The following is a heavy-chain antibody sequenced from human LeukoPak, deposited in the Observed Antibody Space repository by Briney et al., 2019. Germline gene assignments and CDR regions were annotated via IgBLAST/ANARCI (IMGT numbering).Heavy chain of an antibody. J-gene: IGHJ4*02. CDR2: IIPILGIA. CDR1: GGTFSSYT. V-gene: IGHV1-69*02. Sequence: SVKVSCKASGGTFSSYTISWVRQAPGQGLEWMGRIIPILGIANYAQKFQGRVTMTEDTSTDTAYMELSSLRSEDTAVYYCATTTQEMATITWFDYWGQGTLVTVSS. D-gene: IGHD5-24*01. CDR3: ATTTQEMATITWFDY.